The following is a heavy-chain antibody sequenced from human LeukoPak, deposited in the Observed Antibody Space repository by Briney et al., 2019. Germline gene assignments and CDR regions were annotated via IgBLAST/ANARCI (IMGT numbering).Heavy chain of an antibody. CDR2: ISYDGNNK. CDR3: AKSLLGATANYYYYYGMDV. Sequence: GGSLRLSCAASGFTFSSYGIHWVRQAPGKGLEWVAVISYDGNNKYSAESVKGRFTISRDNSKNTLYLQMNSLRAEDTAVYYCAKSLLGATANYYYYYGMDVWGQGTTVTVSS. V-gene: IGHV3-30*18. J-gene: IGHJ6*02. D-gene: IGHD1-26*01. CDR1: GFTFSSYG.